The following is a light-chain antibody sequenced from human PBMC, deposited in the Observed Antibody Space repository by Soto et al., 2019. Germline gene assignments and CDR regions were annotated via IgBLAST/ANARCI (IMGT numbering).Light chain of an antibody. CDR1: SSDVGGYNY. CDR2: EVI. Sequence: QSALTQPRSVSGCPGQSVTISCTGTSSDVGGYNYVSWYQQVPGKAPKLVIFEVIKRPSGVPERFSGSKSGNTASLTISGLQTDDEADYYCCSLAGRLLVFGGGTKLTVL. J-gene: IGLJ2*01. V-gene: IGLV2-11*01. CDR3: CSLAGRLLV.